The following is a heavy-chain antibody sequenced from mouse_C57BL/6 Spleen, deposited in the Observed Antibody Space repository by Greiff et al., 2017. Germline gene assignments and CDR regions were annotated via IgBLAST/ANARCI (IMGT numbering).Heavy chain of an antibody. J-gene: IGHJ2*01. D-gene: IGHD4-1*01. CDR3: TRDVWDGGYFDY. Sequence: EVKLQESGEGLVKPGGSLKLSCAASGFTFSSYAMSWVRQTPEKRLEWVAYISSGGDYIYYADTVKGRFTISRDNARNTLYLQMSSLKSEDTAMYYCTRDVWDGGYFDYWGQGTTLTVSS. CDR1: GFTFSSYA. V-gene: IGHV5-9-1*02. CDR2: ISSGGDYI.